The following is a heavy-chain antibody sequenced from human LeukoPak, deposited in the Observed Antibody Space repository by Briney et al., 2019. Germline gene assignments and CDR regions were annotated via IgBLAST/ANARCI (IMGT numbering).Heavy chain of an antibody. J-gene: IGHJ4*02. Sequence: GGSLRLSCAASGFTFSSYWMSWVRQAPGKGLEWVANIKQDGSQKYYVDSVKGRFTISRDNAKNSLYLQMNSLRAEDTAVYYCARWGLGPSFDYWGQGNLVTVAS. D-gene: IGHD1-26*01. V-gene: IGHV3-7*01. CDR3: ARWGLGPSFDY. CDR1: GFTFSSYW. CDR2: IKQDGSQK.